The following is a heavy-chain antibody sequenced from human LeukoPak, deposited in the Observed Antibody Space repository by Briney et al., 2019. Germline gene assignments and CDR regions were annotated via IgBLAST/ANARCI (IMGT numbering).Heavy chain of an antibody. Sequence: SETLSLTCVVYGGSFSGYYWSWIRQPPGKGLEWIGEINHSGSTNYNPSLKSRVTISVDTSKNQFSLKLSSVTAADTAVYYCARSPSRIAVAGGDYWGQGTLVTVSS. J-gene: IGHJ4*02. CDR3: ARSPSRIAVAGGDY. D-gene: IGHD6-19*01. V-gene: IGHV4-34*01. CDR1: GGSFSGYY. CDR2: INHSGST.